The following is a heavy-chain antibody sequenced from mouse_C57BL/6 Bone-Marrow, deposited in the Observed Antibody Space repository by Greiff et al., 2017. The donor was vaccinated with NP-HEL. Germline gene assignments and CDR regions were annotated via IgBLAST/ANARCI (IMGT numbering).Heavy chain of an antibody. Sequence: VQRVESGAELARPGASVKLSCEASGYTFTSYGISWVKQRTGQGLEWIGEIYPRSGNTYYNEKFKGKATLTADKSSSTAYMELRSLTSEDSAVYFCARSAYYGSSFYWYFDVWGTGTTVTVSS. V-gene: IGHV1-81*01. J-gene: IGHJ1*03. D-gene: IGHD1-1*01. CDR2: IYPRSGNT. CDR1: GYTFTSYG. CDR3: ARSAYYGSSFYWYFDV.